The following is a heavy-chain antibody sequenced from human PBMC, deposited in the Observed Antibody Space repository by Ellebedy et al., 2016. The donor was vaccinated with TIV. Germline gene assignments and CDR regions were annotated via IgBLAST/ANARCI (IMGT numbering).Heavy chain of an antibody. CDR2: ISNSGSTK. CDR1: GFTFSDYY. D-gene: IGHD4-17*01. CDR3: ARERGAPGVTTSFDY. J-gene: IGHJ4*02. V-gene: IGHV3-11*01. Sequence: GESLKISCAASGFTFSDYYMSWIRQAPGKGLEWVAYISNSGSTKHYADSVRGRFTLSRDNAKKSLYLQMDSLRAEDTAVYYCARERGAPGVTTSFDYWGQGIMVPVSS.